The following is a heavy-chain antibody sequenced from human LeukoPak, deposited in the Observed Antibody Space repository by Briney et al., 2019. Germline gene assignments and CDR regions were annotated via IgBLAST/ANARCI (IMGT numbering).Heavy chain of an antibody. CDR3: AKDGDCGGGGCFPNNFNY. V-gene: IGHV3-30*18. CDR1: GFMFSADG. D-gene: IGHD2-15*01. J-gene: IGHJ4*02. Sequence: GGSLRLSCAASGFMFSADGMQWVRQAPGKGRGWVAVISSDGSSKNYADSVKGRFSMSRDNSKNTLYLQMNGLRIEDTAVYYCAKDGDCGGGGCFPNNFNYWGQGTLVTVSS. CDR2: ISSDGSSK.